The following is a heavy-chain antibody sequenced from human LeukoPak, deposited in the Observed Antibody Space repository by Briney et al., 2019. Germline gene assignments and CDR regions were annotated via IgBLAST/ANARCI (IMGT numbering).Heavy chain of an antibody. Sequence: GGSLRLSCAASGFTVSSNYMRWVRQAPGKGLEWVSVIYSGGSTYYADSVKGRFTISRDNSKNTLYLQMNSLRAEDTAVYYCARDLTPFSWDYGMDVWGQGTTVTVSS. D-gene: IGHD3-16*01. V-gene: IGHV3-66*01. CDR2: IYSGGST. CDR3: ARDLTPFSWDYGMDV. CDR1: GFTVSSNY. J-gene: IGHJ6*02.